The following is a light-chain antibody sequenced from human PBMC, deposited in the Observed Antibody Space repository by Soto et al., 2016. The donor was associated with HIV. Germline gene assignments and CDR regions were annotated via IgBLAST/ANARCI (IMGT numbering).Light chain of an antibody. Sequence: SYELTQPPSVSVSPGQTASITCSGDKLGDKYACWYQQKPGQSPVLVIYQDSKRPSGIPERFSGSNSGNTATLTISGTQAMDEADYYCQAWDSRVFDGGTKLTVL. V-gene: IGLV3-1*01. CDR1: KLGDKY. CDR2: QDS. J-gene: IGLJ3*02. CDR3: QAWDSRV.